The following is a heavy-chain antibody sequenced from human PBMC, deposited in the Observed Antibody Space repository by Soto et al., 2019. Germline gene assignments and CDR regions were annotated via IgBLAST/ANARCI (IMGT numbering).Heavy chain of an antibody. CDR1: GYTFTSYG. CDR2: MNPNSGNT. D-gene: IGHD4-17*01. CDR3: ASSVPRWGGIEY. V-gene: IGHV1-8*03. Sequence: ASVKVSWKASGYTFTSYGISWVRQAPGQGLEWMGWMNPNSGNTGYAQKFQGRVTITRNTSISTAYMELSSLRSEDTAVYYCASSVPRWGGIEYWGQATLVTVSS. J-gene: IGHJ4*02.